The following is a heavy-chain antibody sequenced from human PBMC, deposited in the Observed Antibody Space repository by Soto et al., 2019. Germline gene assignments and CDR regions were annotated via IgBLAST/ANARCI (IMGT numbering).Heavy chain of an antibody. CDR3: AHRRGAYYFDY. D-gene: IGHD1-26*01. CDR1: GFSLSTNGVG. V-gene: IGHV2-5*02. CDR2: IYWDGDK. Sequence: QITLKESGPTLVKPTQTLTLTCTFSGFSLSTNGVGVGWIRQPPGKALEWLALIYWDGDKRYSPSLKSRLTNTKDTSKNQVVLTMTNMDPVDTATYYCAHRRGAYYFDYSGQGTLVTVSS. J-gene: IGHJ4*02.